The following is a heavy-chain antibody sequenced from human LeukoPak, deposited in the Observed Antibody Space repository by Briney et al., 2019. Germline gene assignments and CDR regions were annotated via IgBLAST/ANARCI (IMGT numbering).Heavy chain of an antibody. CDR3: ARDHRYCSGSSCYSDAFDI. V-gene: IGHV4-59*01. D-gene: IGHD2-15*01. CDR2: ISYSGST. Sequence: SETLSLTCTVSGGSISSYYWTWIRQPPGKGLEWIGYISYSGSTNYNPSLKSRVTISVGTSKNQFSLKLSSVTAADTAVYYCARDHRYCSGSSCYSDAFDIWGQGTVVTVSS. J-gene: IGHJ3*02. CDR1: GGSISSYY.